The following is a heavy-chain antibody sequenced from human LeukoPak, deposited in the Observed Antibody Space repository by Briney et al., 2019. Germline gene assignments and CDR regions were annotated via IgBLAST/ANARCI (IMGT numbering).Heavy chain of an antibody. CDR2: IYYSGST. D-gene: IGHD1-14*01. CDR3: APPRRKDNWFDP. V-gene: IGHV4-39*01. J-gene: IGHJ5*02. CDR1: GGSISSSSYY. Sequence: SETLSLTCTVSGGSISSSSYYWGWIRQPPGKGLEWIGSIYYSGSTYYNPSLKSRVTISVDTSKNQFSLKLSSVTAADTAVYYCAPPRRKDNWFDPWGQGTLVTVSS.